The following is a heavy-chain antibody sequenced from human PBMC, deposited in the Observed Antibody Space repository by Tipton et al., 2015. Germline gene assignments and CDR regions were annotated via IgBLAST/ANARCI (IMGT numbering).Heavy chain of an antibody. J-gene: IGHJ6*02. CDR3: ARTGVAAARIRQIRYYSYGMDV. V-gene: IGHV4-61*01. Sequence: TLSLTCTVSGGSVSSGFYYWNWIRQPPGKGLEWIGYIYYSGNTNYNPSLNSRVTISVDTSKNQFSLKLSSVTAADTAVYYCARTGVAAARIRQIRYYSYGMDVWGQGTTVTVSS. D-gene: IGHD6-13*01. CDR2: IYYSGNT. CDR1: GGSVSSGFYY.